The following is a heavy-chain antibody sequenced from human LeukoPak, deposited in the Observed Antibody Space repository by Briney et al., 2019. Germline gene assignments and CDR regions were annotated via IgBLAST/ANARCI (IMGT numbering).Heavy chain of an antibody. J-gene: IGHJ4*02. Sequence: SETLSLTCTVSGGSISSYYWSWLRQPPGKGLEWIGYIYYSGSTNYNPSLKSRVTISVDTSKNQFSLKLSSVTAADTAVYYCARVGWGFWSGYYVDYWGQGTLVTVSS. V-gene: IGHV4-59*08. CDR1: GGSISSYY. CDR2: IYYSGST. CDR3: ARVGWGFWSGYYVDY. D-gene: IGHD3-3*01.